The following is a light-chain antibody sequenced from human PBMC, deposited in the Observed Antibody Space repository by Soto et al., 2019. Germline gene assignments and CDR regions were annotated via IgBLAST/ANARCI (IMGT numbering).Light chain of an antibody. V-gene: IGKV3-20*01. CDR1: QSVSSSY. CDR2: GAS. Sequence: ESVLTQSPGALSLSRGERATRSCRASQSVSSSYLAWYQQKPGQAPRLLIYGASSRATGIPDRFSGSGSGTDFTLTISRLEPEDFAVYYCQQYGSSPRTFGQGTKVDIK. CDR3: QQYGSSPRT. J-gene: IGKJ1*01.